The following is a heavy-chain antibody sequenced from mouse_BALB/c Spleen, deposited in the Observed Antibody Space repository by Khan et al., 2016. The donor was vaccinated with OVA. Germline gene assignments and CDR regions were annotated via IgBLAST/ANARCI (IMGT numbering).Heavy chain of an antibody. Sequence: VQLKESGPELVKPGASVKISCKASGYSFTGYFMNWVMQSHGKSLEWIGRINPHIGETFYNQKFKDKATLTVDESSSTAHMELRSLASEDSAVYYCARIYRSDFDYWGQGTMLTVSS. CDR3: ARIYRSDFDY. CDR2: INPHIGET. D-gene: IGHD1-1*01. CDR1: GYSFTGYF. V-gene: IGHV1-20*02. J-gene: IGHJ2*01.